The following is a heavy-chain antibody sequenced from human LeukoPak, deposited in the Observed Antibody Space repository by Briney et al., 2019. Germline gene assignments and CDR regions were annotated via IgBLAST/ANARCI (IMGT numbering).Heavy chain of an antibody. D-gene: IGHD2-15*01. Sequence: PGGSLRLSCAASGFTVSSNYMSWVCQAPGKGLECISTISDDSSFTYYADSVKGRSAISRDDSKNTLYLQMNNLKVEDTAVYYCAKGRCSGVGCDSFHSWGQGALVTVSS. CDR1: GFTVSSNY. V-gene: IGHV3-23*01. CDR3: AKGRCSGVGCDSFHS. CDR2: ISDDSSFT. J-gene: IGHJ4*02.